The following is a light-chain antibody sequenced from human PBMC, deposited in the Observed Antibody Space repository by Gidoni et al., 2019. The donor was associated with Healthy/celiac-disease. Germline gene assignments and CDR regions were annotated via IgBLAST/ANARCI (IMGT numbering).Light chain of an antibody. CDR2: DVS. CDR3: SSYTSSSTLV. J-gene: IGLJ1*01. CDR1: SSDVGGYNY. Sequence: QSALTQPASVSGSPGQSIPISCTGTSSDVGGYNYVSWYQQHPGKAPKLMIYDVSNRPSGVSTRFSGSKSGNTASLTISGLQAEDEADYYCSSYTSSSTLVFGTGTKVTVL. V-gene: IGLV2-14*01.